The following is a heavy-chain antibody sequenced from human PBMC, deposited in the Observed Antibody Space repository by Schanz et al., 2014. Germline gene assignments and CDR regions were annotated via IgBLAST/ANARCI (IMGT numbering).Heavy chain of an antibody. CDR1: GFPFSYYT. V-gene: IGHV3-21*01. D-gene: IGHD3-16*01. CDR3: ARSYHDDDDYTRALDM. J-gene: IGHJ3*02. Sequence: VLLVESGGGVVQPGGSLRLSCAVSGFPFSYYTMNWVRQAPGKGPEWVACIGRRGQVIYYADSMEGRFTISRDNAKNSLSMQMNSLRREDTAVYYCARSYHDDDDYTRALDMWGQGTMVTVSS. CDR2: IGRRGQVI.